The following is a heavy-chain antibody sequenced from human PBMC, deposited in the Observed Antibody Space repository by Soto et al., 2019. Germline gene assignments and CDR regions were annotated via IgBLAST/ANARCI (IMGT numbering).Heavy chain of an antibody. V-gene: IGHV1-69*06. CDR3: AQVEGVVIISHYYYGMDV. CDR2: IIPIFGTA. Sequence: QVQLVQSGAEVKKPGSSVKVSCKASGGTFSSYAISWVRQAPGQGLEWMGGIIPIFGTANYAQKFQGRVTITADKSTSSSYMGLSSLRSEDTAVYYCAQVEGVVIISHYYYGMDVWGQGSTVTVSS. CDR1: GGTFSSYA. D-gene: IGHD3-3*01. J-gene: IGHJ6*02.